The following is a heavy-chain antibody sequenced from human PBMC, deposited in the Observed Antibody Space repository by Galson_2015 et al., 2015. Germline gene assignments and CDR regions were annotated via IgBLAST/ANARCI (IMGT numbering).Heavy chain of an antibody. CDR2: INAKSGGT. CDR1: GYTFTGQF. Sequence: SVKVSCKASGYTFTGQFMHRVRQAPGQGLEWMGRINAKSGGTNYAQKFQGRVTMTRDTSISTAYMELTRLRSDDTAMYYCATSEGTWGQGTLVTVSS. V-gene: IGHV1-2*06. J-gene: IGHJ5*02. CDR3: ATSEGT.